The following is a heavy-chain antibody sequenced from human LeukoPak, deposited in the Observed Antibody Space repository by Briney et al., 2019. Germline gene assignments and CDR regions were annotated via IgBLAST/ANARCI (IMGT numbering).Heavy chain of an antibody. V-gene: IGHV1-2*02. CDR1: GYTFTGYY. CDR2: INPNSGGT. D-gene: IGHD3-10*01. J-gene: IGHJ4*02. CDR3: ASARLEGSYFDY. Sequence: ASVTVSCKASGYTFTGYYMHWVRQAPGQGLEWMGWINPNSGGTNYAQKFQGRVTMTRDTSISTAYMELSRLRSDDTAVYYCASARLEGSYFDYWGQGTLVTVSS.